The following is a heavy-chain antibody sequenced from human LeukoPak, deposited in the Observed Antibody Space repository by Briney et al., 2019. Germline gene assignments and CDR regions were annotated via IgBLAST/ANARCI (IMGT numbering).Heavy chain of an antibody. CDR3: ARDGLLWFGELFPRAFDI. Sequence: ETLSLTCTVSGGSISSSSYYWGWIRQPPGKGLEWIGSIYYSGSTYYNPSLKSRVTISVDTSKNQFSLKLSSVTAADTAVYYCARDGLLWFGELFPRAFDIWGQGTMVTVSS. D-gene: IGHD3-10*01. V-gene: IGHV4-39*07. CDR1: GGSISSSSYY. J-gene: IGHJ3*02. CDR2: IYYSGST.